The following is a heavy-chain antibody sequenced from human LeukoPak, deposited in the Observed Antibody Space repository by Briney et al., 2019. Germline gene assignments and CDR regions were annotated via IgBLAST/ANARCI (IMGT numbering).Heavy chain of an antibody. Sequence: ASVTVSCKTSGYTFTSYGFSWVRQAPGQGLEWVGWISAYNGNTNYAQKLQGRVTMSTDTSTSTAYMELRSLSSDDTAVYYCARDRTGSVRDGLYYWGQGTLVTVSS. CDR1: GYTFTSYG. J-gene: IGHJ4*02. CDR3: ARDRTGSVRDGLYY. CDR2: ISAYNGNT. D-gene: IGHD3-9*01. V-gene: IGHV1-18*01.